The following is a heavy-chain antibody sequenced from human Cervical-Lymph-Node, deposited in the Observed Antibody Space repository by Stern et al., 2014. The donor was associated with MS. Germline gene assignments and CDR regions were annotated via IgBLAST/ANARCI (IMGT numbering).Heavy chain of an antibody. Sequence: QVQLVQSGAEVQKPGASMTISCKTSGYNFIDHAIHWVRQAPGQRLEWMGWINGGPGTTKYSQKFQGRVSFTRDKAASAAYMDLSSLSPDDTAVYYCARQPDYSDFLDFWGQGTLVTVSS. J-gene: IGHJ4*02. V-gene: IGHV1-3*01. CDR1: GYNFIDHA. CDR2: INGGPGTT. CDR3: ARQPDYSDFLDF. D-gene: IGHD4-11*01.